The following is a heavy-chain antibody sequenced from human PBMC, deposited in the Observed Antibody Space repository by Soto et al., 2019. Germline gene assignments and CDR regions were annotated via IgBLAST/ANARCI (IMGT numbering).Heavy chain of an antibody. D-gene: IGHD6-19*01. CDR2: IYPGDSDT. CDR3: AREKAVAGTTFDD. V-gene: IGHV5-51*01. J-gene: IGHJ4*02. Sequence: PGESLKISCKGSGYIFTSHWIGWVRQMPGKGLEWLGIIYPGDSDTRYSPSFQGQVTISADKSISTAYLQWSSLKASDTATYYCAREKAVAGTTFDDWGQGALVTVSS. CDR1: GYIFTSHW.